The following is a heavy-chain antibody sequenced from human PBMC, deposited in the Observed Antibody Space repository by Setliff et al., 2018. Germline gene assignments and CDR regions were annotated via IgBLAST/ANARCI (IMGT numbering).Heavy chain of an antibody. CDR3: ARGNYAYWYFDL. Sequence: SETLSLTCVVSGGSISSDYWGWIRQPAGKGLEWIGRLSPSGNTNYSPSLKSRGTMSLDTSKNYFSLKLKSVTAADTAIYFCARGNYAYWYFDLWGRGTLVTVSS. D-gene: IGHD1-7*01. J-gene: IGHJ2*01. V-gene: IGHV4-4*07. CDR2: LSPSGNT. CDR1: GGSISSDY.